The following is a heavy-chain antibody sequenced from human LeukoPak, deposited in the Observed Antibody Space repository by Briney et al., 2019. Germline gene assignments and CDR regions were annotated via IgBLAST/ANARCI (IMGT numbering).Heavy chain of an antibody. D-gene: IGHD5-24*01. CDR1: SFTFNSYG. V-gene: IGHV3-30*18. J-gene: IGHJ4*02. CDR2: ISYDGNTK. CDR3: EKAADRGWLQFPIVY. Sequence: GGSLRRSCAACSFTFNSYGIHRLRQAPGKGLEWVAVISYDGNTKYYADSVKGRFTISRDNSKNTLYLQMNSLGAEDTAVYYCEKAADRGWLQFPIVYGGQGTLVTVSS.